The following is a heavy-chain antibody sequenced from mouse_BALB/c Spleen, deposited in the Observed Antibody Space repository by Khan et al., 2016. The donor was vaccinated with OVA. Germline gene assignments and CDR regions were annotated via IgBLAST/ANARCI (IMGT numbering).Heavy chain of an antibody. D-gene: IGHD2-2*01. V-gene: IGHV1S81*02. CDR1: GYTFTSYY. Sequence: VQLQQSGAELVKPGASVRLSCKASGYTFTSYYLYWVKQRPGQGLEWIGDINPSSGGTNFNEKIKSKATLTVDKSSSTAYIQLNSLTSEDSAVYYCTRSGYGSFAYWGQGTLVTVSA. CDR3: TRSGYGSFAY. CDR2: INPSSGGT. J-gene: IGHJ3*01.